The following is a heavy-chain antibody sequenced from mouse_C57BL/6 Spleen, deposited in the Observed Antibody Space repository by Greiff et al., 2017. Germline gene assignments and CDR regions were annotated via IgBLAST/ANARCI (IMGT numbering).Heavy chain of an antibody. J-gene: IGHJ1*03. D-gene: IGHD1-1*01. CDR3: ARKDYYGSSYWYFDV. CDR1: GYTFTSYD. CDR2: IYPRDGST. Sequence: QVQLQQSGPELVKPGASVKLSCKASGYTFTSYDINWVKQRHGQGLEWIGWIYPRDGSTKYNEKFKGKATLTVDTSSSTAYMELHSLTSEDSAVYFCARKDYYGSSYWYFDVWGTGTTVTVSS. V-gene: IGHV1-85*01.